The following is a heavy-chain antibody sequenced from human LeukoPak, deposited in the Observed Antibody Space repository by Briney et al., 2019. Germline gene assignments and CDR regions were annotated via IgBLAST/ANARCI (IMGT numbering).Heavy chain of an antibody. CDR1: GFTFSNYA. Sequence: GGSLRLSCVASGFTFSNYAMSWVRQAPGKGLEWIAALNGGRTFFQDSVRGRFTISRDNSKNTLYLRLNSRRGDDTAVYYCVKEVTGYGYFDYWGRGTLVTVSS. D-gene: IGHD2-2*03. J-gene: IGHJ4*02. CDR3: VKEVTGYGYFDY. CDR2: LNGGRT. V-gene: IGHV3-23*01.